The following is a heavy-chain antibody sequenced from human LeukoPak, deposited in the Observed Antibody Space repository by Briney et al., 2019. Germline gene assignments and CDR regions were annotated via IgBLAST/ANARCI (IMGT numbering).Heavy chain of an antibody. CDR3: VKEGRSTTPGY. Sequence: PGGSLRLSCAASGFTFSSSDMGWIRQAPGKGLEWVASISSSSSLIYYADSVKGRFTISRDNAKNSLYLQMNSLRAEDTALYFCVKEGRSTTPGYWGQGTLVTVSS. D-gene: IGHD6-13*01. CDR2: ISSSSSLI. J-gene: IGHJ4*02. CDR1: GFTFSSSD. V-gene: IGHV3-21*01.